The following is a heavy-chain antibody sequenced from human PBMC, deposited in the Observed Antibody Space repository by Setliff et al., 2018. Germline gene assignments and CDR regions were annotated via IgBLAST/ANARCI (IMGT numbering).Heavy chain of an antibody. Sequence: ASVKVSCKVSGYTLTELSMHWVRQAPGKGLEWMGGFDPEDGETIYAQKFQGRVTMTEDTSTDTAYMGLSSLRSEDTAVYYCATQPLQWELLGFDYWGQGTLVTVSS. CDR1: GYTLTELS. J-gene: IGHJ4*02. CDR2: FDPEDGET. CDR3: ATQPLQWELLGFDY. V-gene: IGHV1-24*01. D-gene: IGHD1-26*01.